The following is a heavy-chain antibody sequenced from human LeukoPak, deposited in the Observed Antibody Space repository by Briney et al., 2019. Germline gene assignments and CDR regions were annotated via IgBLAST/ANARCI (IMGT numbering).Heavy chain of an antibody. CDR1: GYSFTSYW. Sequence: GESLKISCKGSGYSFTSYWIGWGRQTPRKGLEWRGIIYPGDYATKYSPSFQGQVTISAEKSISTAYLQWSSLKASDTAMYYCARRGCLGYFSSTSSHSQPEDEIFDYWGQGTLVTVSS. CDR2: IYPGDYAT. V-gene: IGHV5-51*01. D-gene: IGHD2-2*01. CDR3: ARRGCLGYFSSTSSHSQPEDEIFDY. J-gene: IGHJ4*02.